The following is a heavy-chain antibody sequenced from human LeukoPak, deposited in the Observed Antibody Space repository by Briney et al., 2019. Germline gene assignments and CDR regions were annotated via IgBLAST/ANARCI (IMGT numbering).Heavy chain of an antibody. CDR3: ASRYREWWGQLGY. Sequence: GASVKVSCKASGGTFSSYAISWVRQAPGQGLEWMGGIIPIFGTANYAQKFQGRVTITADESTSTAYMELSSLRSEDTAVYYCASRYREWWGQLGYWGQGTLVTVSS. V-gene: IGHV1-69*13. J-gene: IGHJ4*02. CDR2: IIPIFGTA. CDR1: GGTFSSYA. D-gene: IGHD2-15*01.